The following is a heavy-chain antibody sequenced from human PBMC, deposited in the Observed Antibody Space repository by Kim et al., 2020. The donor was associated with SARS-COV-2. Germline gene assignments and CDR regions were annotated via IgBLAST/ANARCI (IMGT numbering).Heavy chain of an antibody. CDR2: IDSDGEGE. D-gene: IGHD2-8*01. J-gene: IGHJ6*01. V-gene: IGHV3-7*03. CDR1: GFIFSDYW. Sequence: GGSLRLSCEASGFIFSDYWMTWVRQAPGSGPEWLTNIDSDGEGEFYAASVRGRFTISRDNAKKLVYLQMSNLRADDTALYYCARRGYAGAWDLWGQGTMVTVSS. CDR3: ARRGYAGAWDL.